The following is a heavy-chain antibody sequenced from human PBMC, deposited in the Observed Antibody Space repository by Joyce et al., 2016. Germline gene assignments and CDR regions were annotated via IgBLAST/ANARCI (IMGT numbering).Heavy chain of an antibody. CDR1: GLSFDLHSF. CDR2: VYLQSSN. V-gene: IGHV4-38-2*01. J-gene: IGHJ2*01. Sequence: QVQLQESGPGLVKPSETLSLTCGVSGLSFDLHSFWGWIRQPPGKGLEWIRKVYLQSSNHDSTSLKSRVTISMDTSKNQFSLNLNSLTAADTAVYFCARRPYNVHTPLGSDWYFDLWGRGTLVTVSS. D-gene: IGHD5-18*01. CDR3: ARRPYNVHTPLGSDWYFDL.